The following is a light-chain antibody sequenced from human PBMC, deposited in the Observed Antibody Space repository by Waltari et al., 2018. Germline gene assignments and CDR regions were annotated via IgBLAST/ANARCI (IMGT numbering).Light chain of an antibody. CDR1: QSVLYSSNNRNY. CDR2: WAS. CDR3: QQYASIPHT. V-gene: IGKV4-1*01. J-gene: IGKJ2*01. Sequence: DTVMIQSPDSLAVSLGERATINCKSSQSVLYSSNNRNYLAWYQQKQGQPPRLLIHWASTRESGVPDRFSGSGSGTDFTLVISSLQAEDVGVYYCQQYASIPHTFGRGTKLEIK.